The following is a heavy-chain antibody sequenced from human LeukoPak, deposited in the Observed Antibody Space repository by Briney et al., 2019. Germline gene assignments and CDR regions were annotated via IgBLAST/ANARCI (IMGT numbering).Heavy chain of an antibody. J-gene: IGHJ5*02. CDR1: GYTFTGYY. CDR3: ARERGYDSSADWFDP. CDR2: INPNSGGT. V-gene: IGHV1-2*04. Sequence: GASVKVSCKASGYTFTGYYMHWVRQAPGQGLEWMGWINPNSGGTNYAQKFQGWVTMTRDTSISTAYMELSRLRSDDTGVYYCARERGYDSSADWFDPWGQGTLVTVSS. D-gene: IGHD3-22*01.